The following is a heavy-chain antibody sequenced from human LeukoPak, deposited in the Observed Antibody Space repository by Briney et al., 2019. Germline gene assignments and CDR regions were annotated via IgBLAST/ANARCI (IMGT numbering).Heavy chain of an antibody. CDR3: ARDRHYYYGSGSYCGEFDP. CDR2: IYYSGNT. Sequence: PSETLSLTCTVSGGSISSSSFYWGCLRQSRGRGLEWIGSIYYSGNTYYNPSLKSRVTISVDTSENQFSLKLSSVTAADTAVYYCARDRHYYYGSGSYCGEFDPWGQGTLVTVSS. V-gene: IGHV4-39*07. D-gene: IGHD3-10*01. CDR1: GGSISSSSFY. J-gene: IGHJ5*02.